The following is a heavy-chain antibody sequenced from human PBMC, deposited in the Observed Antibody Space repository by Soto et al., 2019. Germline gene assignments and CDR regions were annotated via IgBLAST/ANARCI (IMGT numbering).Heavy chain of an antibody. V-gene: IGHV3-7*03. CDR2: IKHDTSEA. J-gene: IGHJ4*02. CDR1: GFKFSDYW. CDR3: ARDGLLFSGPYRPSRIAY. D-gene: IGHD3-16*02. Sequence: GGSLRLSCAASGFKFSDYWMSWVRQAPGKGLEWVGNIKHDTSEAHYADSVKGRFTITRDNIKNFLFLQMNGLRSDDTASYYCARDGLLFSGPYRPSRIAYWGLGTLVTVSS.